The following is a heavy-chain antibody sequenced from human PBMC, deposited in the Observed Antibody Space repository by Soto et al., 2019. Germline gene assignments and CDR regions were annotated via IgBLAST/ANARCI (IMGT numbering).Heavy chain of an antibody. CDR2: IYFGGRT. CDR1: GGSVSSATYY. V-gene: IGHV4-61*01. CDR3: ARAFWGEVGPSFDY. J-gene: IGHJ4*02. D-gene: IGHD3-16*01. Sequence: QVQLQDSGPGLVKPSETLSLTCSVSGGSVSSATYYWNWIRQSPGKGLEWIGLIYFGGRTNYNPSLKRRVTMSLDTSKNQFSRRLSSVTAADPALYFCARAFWGEVGPSFDYWGQGTLVTVSS.